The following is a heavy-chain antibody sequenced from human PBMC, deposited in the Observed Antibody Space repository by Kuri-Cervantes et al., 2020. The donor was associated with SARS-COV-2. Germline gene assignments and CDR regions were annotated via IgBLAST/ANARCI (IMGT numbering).Heavy chain of an antibody. CDR1: GGSISSYY. Sequence: GSLRLSCTVSGGSISSYYWSWIRQPAGKGLEWIGRIYTSGSTNYNPSLKSRVTMSVDTSKNQFSLKLSSVTAADTAVYYCARDTYYDILTGYSPLGFDPWGQGTRGTGSS. J-gene: IGHJ5*02. CDR2: IYTSGST. CDR3: ARDTYYDILTGYSPLGFDP. V-gene: IGHV4-4*07. D-gene: IGHD3-9*01.